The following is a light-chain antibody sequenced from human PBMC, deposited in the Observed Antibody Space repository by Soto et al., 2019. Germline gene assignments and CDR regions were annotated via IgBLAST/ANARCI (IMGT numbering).Light chain of an antibody. J-gene: IGKJ2*01. CDR2: DTS. Sequence: EIVLTQSPATLSLSPGERATLSCRASQSVTDFLAWYQQKPGQAPRLLIFDTSNRATGIPARFSGSGSATDFTLTISSLEPEDSAIYYCQHRSDWPPMYTFGRGTKLEIK. CDR1: QSVTDF. V-gene: IGKV3-11*01. CDR3: QHRSDWPPMYT.